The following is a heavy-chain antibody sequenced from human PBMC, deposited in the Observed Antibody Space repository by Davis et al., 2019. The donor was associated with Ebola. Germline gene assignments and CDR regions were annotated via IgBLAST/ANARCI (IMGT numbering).Heavy chain of an antibody. J-gene: IGHJ6*02. D-gene: IGHD6-13*01. CDR1: GFTFSDYY. V-gene: IGHV3-11*01. Sequence: GESLKISCAASGFTFSDYYMSWIRQAPGKGLEWVSYISSSGSTIYYADSVKGRFTISRDNAKNSLYLQMNSLRAEDTAVYYCASNIAAAGTLYYYYYGMDVWGQGTTVTVSS. CDR3: ASNIAAAGTLYYYYYGMDV. CDR2: ISSSGSTI.